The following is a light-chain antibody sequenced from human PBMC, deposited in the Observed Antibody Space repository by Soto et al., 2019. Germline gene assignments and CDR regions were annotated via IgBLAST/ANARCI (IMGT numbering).Light chain of an antibody. J-gene: IGLJ1*01. CDR1: KNDVGFYDF. V-gene: IGLV2-8*01. Sequence: VLTQLPSASGSPGQSVTISCTGTKNDVGFYDFVSWYQHHPGKAPRLIIYEVVQRPSGVPDRFSGSKSGNTASLTVSGLQAADEADYFCKSYAGSNTYVFGSGTKVTVL. CDR2: EVV. CDR3: KSYAGSNTYV.